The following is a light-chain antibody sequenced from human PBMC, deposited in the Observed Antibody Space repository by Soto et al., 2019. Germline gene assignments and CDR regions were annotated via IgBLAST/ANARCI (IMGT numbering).Light chain of an antibody. Sequence: DIQMTQSPSTLSASVGDRVTITCRASQSISSWLAWYQQKPGKAPKLLIYDASTLESGVPSRFSGSGSGTELTLTISSLQPDDVATYYCQKYNSYSKTFGQGTKVEIK. CDR3: QKYNSYSKT. CDR2: DAS. J-gene: IGKJ1*01. CDR1: QSISSW. V-gene: IGKV1-5*01.